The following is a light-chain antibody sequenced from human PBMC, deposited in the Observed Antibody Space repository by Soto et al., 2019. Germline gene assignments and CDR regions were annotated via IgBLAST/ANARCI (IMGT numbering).Light chain of an antibody. CDR1: QSVSSN. V-gene: IGKV3-15*01. J-gene: IGKJ1*01. Sequence: EIFMTQSPATLSVSRWEVATLSCRASQSVSSNLAWYQQKPGQAPRLLIYGASTRATGIPARFSGSGSGTEFTLTISSLQSEDFAVYYCQQYNNWPPAFGQGTKVDI. CDR2: GAS. CDR3: QQYNNWPPA.